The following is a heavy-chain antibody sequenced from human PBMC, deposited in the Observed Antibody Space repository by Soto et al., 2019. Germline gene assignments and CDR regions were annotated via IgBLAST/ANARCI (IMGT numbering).Heavy chain of an antibody. J-gene: IGHJ3*02. CDR1: GFVFSDFG. CDR2: ISFDGKKK. D-gene: IGHD3-22*01. CDR3: AKNRRMIVAVIDAFDN. Sequence: QVQLVESGGGVVQPGRSLRLSCVGSGFVFSDFGMNWVRQAPGKGLEWVAVISFDGKKKYYADSVKDRFSISRDNSKNTVSLQINSLGAEDTAVYYCAKNRRMIVAVIDAFDNWGQGTMVTVSS. V-gene: IGHV3-30*18.